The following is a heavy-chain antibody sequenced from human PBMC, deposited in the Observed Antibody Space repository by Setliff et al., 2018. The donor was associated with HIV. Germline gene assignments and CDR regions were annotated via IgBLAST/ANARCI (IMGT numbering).Heavy chain of an antibody. V-gene: IGHV2-5*01. CDR2: IHWNDAN. CDR1: GFSLTTSGVG. J-gene: IGHJ6*02. CDR3: VHRVVWGGLDV. Sequence: GSGPTLVNPTQTLTLTCTFSGFSLTTSGVGVGWIRQPPGKALEWLAVIHWNDANHYSPSLKTRLSITKDTSKNQMVLTMTNMDPVDKATYYCVHRVVWGGLDVWGQGTTVTVSS. D-gene: IGHD2-8*02.